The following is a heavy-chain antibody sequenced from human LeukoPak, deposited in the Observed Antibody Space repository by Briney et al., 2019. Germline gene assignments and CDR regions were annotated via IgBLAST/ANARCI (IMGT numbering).Heavy chain of an antibody. J-gene: IGHJ5*02. CDR1: GGSISSSSYY. CDR2: IYYSGST. Sequence: SETLSLTCTVSGGSISSSSYYWGWIRQPPGKGLEWIGSIYYSGSTYYNPSLKSRVTISVDTSKNQFSVRLSSVTAADTAVYSCARSRIVNGAIWFDPWGQGTLVTVSS. V-gene: IGHV4-39*07. D-gene: IGHD2-8*01. CDR3: ARSRIVNGAIWFDP.